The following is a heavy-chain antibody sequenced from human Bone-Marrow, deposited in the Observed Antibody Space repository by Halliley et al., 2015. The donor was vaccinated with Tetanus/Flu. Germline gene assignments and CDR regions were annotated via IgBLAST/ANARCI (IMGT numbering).Heavy chain of an antibody. Sequence: LVKPTQTLTPTCTFSGVSLNTRGMCVSWIRQPPGKALEWLALIDWEDDKHYNMSLKTRLTISKDTSKNQVVLTMTNMDPVDTATYYCARMVLALHDPSQIDAFDIWGQGTVVTVSS. CDR3: ARMVLALHDPSQIDAFDI. V-gene: IGHV2-70*01. J-gene: IGHJ3*02. CDR1: GVSLNTRGMC. CDR2: IDWEDDK.